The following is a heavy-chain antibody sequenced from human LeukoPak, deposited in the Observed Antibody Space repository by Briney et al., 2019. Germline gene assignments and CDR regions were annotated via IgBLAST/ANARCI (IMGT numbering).Heavy chain of an antibody. J-gene: IGHJ4*02. V-gene: IGHV3-7*03. D-gene: IGHD3-10*01. CDR3: ARWSYVSGTWFLDS. CDR1: GFTFNSYW. Sequence: PGESLRLSCEASGFTFNSYWMSWVRQAPGNGLEWVADINEDGSTIYYVNSVKGRFTISRDNAKNSLSLQLNTLRAEDRAVYYCARWSYVSGTWFLDSWGQGALVTVPS. CDR2: INEDGSTI.